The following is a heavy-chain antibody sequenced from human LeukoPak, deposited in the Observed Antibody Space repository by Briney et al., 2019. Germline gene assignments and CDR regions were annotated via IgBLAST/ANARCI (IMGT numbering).Heavy chain of an antibody. J-gene: IGHJ4*02. V-gene: IGHV5-51*01. CDR3: ARARYYYDSSGYSG. CDR1: GYNFTSYW. D-gene: IGHD3-22*01. CDR2: IYPGDSDT. Sequence: GESLKISCKGSGYNFTSYWIGWVRQMPGKGLEWMGIIYPGDSDTRYSPSFQGQVTLSADKSIGTAYLQWSSLKASDTAMYYCARARYYYDSSGYSGWGQGTLVTVSS.